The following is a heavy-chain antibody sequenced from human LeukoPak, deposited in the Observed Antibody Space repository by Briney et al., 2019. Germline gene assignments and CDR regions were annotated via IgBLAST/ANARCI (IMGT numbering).Heavy chain of an antibody. D-gene: IGHD6-13*01. CDR3: ARLLRDQQPYSSSWETPRGY. CDR2: ISSNGGST. V-gene: IGHV3-64*01. J-gene: IGHJ4*02. Sequence: GGSLRLSCAASGFTFSSYAMHWVRQAPGKGLEYVSAISSNGGSTYYANSVKGRFTIPRDNSKNTLYLQMGSLRAEDMAVYYCARLLRDQQPYSSSWETPRGYWGQGTLVTVSS. CDR1: GFTFSSYA.